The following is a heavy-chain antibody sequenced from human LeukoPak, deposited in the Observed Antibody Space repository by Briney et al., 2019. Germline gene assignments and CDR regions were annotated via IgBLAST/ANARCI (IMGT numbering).Heavy chain of an antibody. CDR1: GGSISSGSYY. CDR3: ARDLRLGDSSGYYYSAAFDI. CDR2: IYTSGST. J-gene: IGHJ3*02. Sequence: PSETLSLTCTVSGGSISSGSYYWSWIRQPAGKGLEWIGRIYTSGSTNYNPSLKSRVTISVDTSKNQFSLKLSSVTAADTAVYYCARDLRLGDSSGYYYSAAFDIWGQGTMMTVSS. V-gene: IGHV4-61*02. D-gene: IGHD3-22*01.